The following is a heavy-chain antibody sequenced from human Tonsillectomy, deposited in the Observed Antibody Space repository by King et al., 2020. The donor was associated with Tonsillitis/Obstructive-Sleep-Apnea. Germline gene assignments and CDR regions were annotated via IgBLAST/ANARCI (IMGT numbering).Heavy chain of an antibody. CDR3: AKWEGDYASSAFDY. CDR2: ISGSRDST. J-gene: IGHJ4*02. CDR1: GFTFDDYA. V-gene: IGHV3-43*02. D-gene: IGHD4-17*01. Sequence: VQLVESGGGVVQPGGSLRLSCAASGFTFDDYAMHWVRQSPGKGLEWVSLISGSRDSTFYADSVNGRFTISRDNSKNSLFLQMNSLRTEDTAFYFCAKWEGDYASSAFDYWGQGTLVTVSS.